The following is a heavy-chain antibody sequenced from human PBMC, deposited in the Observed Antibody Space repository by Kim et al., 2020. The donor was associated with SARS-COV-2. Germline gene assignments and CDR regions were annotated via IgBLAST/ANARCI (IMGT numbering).Heavy chain of an antibody. CDR1: GFTFSTYD. CDR3: AKQRAARTLNDAFDI. CDR2: ISSTGGAT. V-gene: IGHV3-23*01. D-gene: IGHD2-15*01. J-gene: IGHJ3*02. Sequence: GGSLRLSCVASGFTFSTYDMTWVRQAPGKGLEWVSSISSTGGATYYADSVKGRFTISRDNSKNTLYLQMNSLRAEDTALYYCAKQRAARTLNDAFDIWGQGSMVTVSS.